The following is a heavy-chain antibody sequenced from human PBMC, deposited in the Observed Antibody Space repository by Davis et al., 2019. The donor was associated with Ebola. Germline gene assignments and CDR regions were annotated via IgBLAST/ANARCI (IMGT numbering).Heavy chain of an antibody. D-gene: IGHD3-16*02. Sequence: AASVKVSCKASGGTFSSYVISWVRQAAGQGPEWMGGIIPIFGTANYAQKFQGRVTITADESTSTAYMELSSLRSDDTAVYYCAGAPAFYDYVWGSYRYDYFDYWGQGTLVTVSS. CDR2: IIPIFGTA. J-gene: IGHJ4*02. CDR3: AGAPAFYDYVWGSYRYDYFDY. V-gene: IGHV1-69*13. CDR1: GGTFSSYV.